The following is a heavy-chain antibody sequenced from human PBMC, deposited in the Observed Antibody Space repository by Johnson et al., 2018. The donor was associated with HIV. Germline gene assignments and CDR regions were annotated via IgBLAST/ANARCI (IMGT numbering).Heavy chain of an antibody. CDR3: ARRDSGSLSFDI. CDR1: GFTVSSNY. Sequence: VQLVESGGGLIQPGGSLRLSCAASGFTVSSNYMSWVRQAPGTGLYWVSVIYSGGSTYYADSVKGRFTISRDNSKNTLYLQMNSLSTEDTAVYYCARRDSGSLSFDIWGQGTMVTVSS. V-gene: IGHV3-53*01. J-gene: IGHJ3*02. D-gene: IGHD1-26*01. CDR2: IYSGGST.